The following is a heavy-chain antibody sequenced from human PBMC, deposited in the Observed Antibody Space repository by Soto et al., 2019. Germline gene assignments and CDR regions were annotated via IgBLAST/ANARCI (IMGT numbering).Heavy chain of an antibody. J-gene: IGHJ4*02. D-gene: IGHD3-9*01. V-gene: IGHV1-24*01. Sequence: GASVKVSCKVSGYTLTELSMHWVRQAPGKGLEWMGGFDPEDGETIYAQKFQGRVTMTEDTSTDTAYMELSSLGSEDTAVYYCATAKRERYFDWSYHFDYWGQGTLDTVSS. CDR1: GYTLTELS. CDR3: ATAKRERYFDWSYHFDY. CDR2: FDPEDGET.